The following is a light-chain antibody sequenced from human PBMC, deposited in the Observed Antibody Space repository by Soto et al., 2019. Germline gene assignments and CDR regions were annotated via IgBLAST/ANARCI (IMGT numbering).Light chain of an antibody. CDR3: SSYTSSSIYV. V-gene: IGLV2-14*01. Sequence: QSVLTQPASVSGSPGQSITISCTGTISDVGGYNYVSWYQQHPGIAPKLMIYDVSNRPSGVSNRFSGSKSGNTASLTISGLQAEDEADYYCSSYTSSSIYVFGTGTKVTVL. CDR2: DVS. J-gene: IGLJ1*01. CDR1: ISDVGGYNY.